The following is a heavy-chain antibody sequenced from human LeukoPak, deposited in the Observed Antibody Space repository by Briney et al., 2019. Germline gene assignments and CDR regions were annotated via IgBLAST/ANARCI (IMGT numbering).Heavy chain of an antibody. CDR3: AADLSYYDILIVYLV. CDR1: GYSFISYW. Sequence: GESLKIPCKASGYSFISYWISWLRQMPGKGLEWRGIIYPGDSDTRYSPSFQGQLSTSADKSIGTAYLQRSSLKASDTSMYYCAADLSYYDILIVYLVWGEGTTVTVS. D-gene: IGHD3-9*01. J-gene: IGHJ6*02. V-gene: IGHV5-51*01. CDR2: IYPGDSDT.